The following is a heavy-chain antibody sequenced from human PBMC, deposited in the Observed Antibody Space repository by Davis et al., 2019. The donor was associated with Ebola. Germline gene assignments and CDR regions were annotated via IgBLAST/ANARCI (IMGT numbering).Heavy chain of an antibody. J-gene: IGHJ4*02. Sequence: ASVTVSCQAFGYTFIYYYINWVRQTPGQGLEWMGKINPKSGATTYAQRFQGRVTMTRDTSSGTAYMDLGSLKSDDTAVYYCARGPAANAPLDYWGQGTLVTVSS. V-gene: IGHV1-2*02. D-gene: IGHD2-2*01. CDR1: GYTFIYYY. CDR2: INPKSGAT. CDR3: ARGPAANAPLDY.